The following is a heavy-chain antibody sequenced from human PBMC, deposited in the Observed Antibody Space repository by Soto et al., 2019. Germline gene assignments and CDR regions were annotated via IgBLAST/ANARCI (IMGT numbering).Heavy chain of an antibody. CDR3: ARGSTGINWFDP. V-gene: IGHV3-23*01. CDR2: ISESGRST. CDR1: GFSFSSYS. J-gene: IGHJ5*02. D-gene: IGHD1-1*01. Sequence: GGSLRLSCAAPGFSFSSYSMSWVRQAPGKGLEWVSSISESGRSTYYPDTVKGRFTISRDNSKNTLHLQMNSLRADDMAVYYCARGSTGINWFDPWGQGTLVTVSS.